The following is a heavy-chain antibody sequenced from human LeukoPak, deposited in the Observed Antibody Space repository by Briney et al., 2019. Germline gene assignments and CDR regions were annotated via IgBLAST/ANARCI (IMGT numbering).Heavy chain of an antibody. D-gene: IGHD6-13*01. CDR1: GFTFKDYA. J-gene: IGHJ5*02. CDR3: ARDPHNVAANWFDP. CDR2: ISDDGAYI. Sequence: GGPLRLSCAASGFTFKDYALNWVRQTPGKGLEWLSSISDDGAYIYYADSVKGRFTISRDNANNSLYLQMNSLTPDDTAVYYCARDPHNVAANWFDPWGQGALVTVSS. V-gene: IGHV3-21*01.